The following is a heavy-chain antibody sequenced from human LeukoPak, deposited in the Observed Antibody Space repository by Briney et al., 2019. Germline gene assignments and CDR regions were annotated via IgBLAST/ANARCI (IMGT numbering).Heavy chain of an antibody. CDR1: GGSFSGYY. J-gene: IGHJ5*02. Sequence: PSETLSLTCAVYGGSFSGYYWSWIRQPPGKGLEWIGEINHSGSTNYNPSLKSRVTISVDTSKNQFSLKLSSVTAADTAVYYCARPYSYGYRNWFDPWGQGTLVTVSS. V-gene: IGHV4-34*01. CDR2: INHSGST. CDR3: ARPYSYGYRNWFDP. D-gene: IGHD5-18*01.